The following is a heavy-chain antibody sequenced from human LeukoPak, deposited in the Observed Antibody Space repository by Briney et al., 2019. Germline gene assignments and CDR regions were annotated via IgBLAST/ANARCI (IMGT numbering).Heavy chain of an antibody. CDR1: GYTFTSYA. CDR2: INTNTGNP. CDR3: ARDSQRGAVAGFPGKGLGY. Sequence: ASVKVSCKASGYTFTSYAMNWVRQAPGQGLEWMGWINTNTGNPTYAQGFTGRFVFSLDTSVSTAYLQISSLKAEDTAVYYCARDSQRGAVAGFPGKGLGYWGQGTLVTVSS. J-gene: IGHJ4*02. D-gene: IGHD6-19*01. V-gene: IGHV7-4-1*02.